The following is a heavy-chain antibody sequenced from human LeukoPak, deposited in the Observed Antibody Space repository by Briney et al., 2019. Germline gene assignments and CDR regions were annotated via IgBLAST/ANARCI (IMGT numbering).Heavy chain of an antibody. V-gene: IGHV4-4*07. CDR1: GGSISSYY. Sequence: SETLSLTCTVSGGSISSYYWSWIRQPAGKGLEWIGRIYTSGSTNYNPSLKSRVTMSVDTSKNQFSLKLSSVTAADTAVYYCARDAEYYDFWSGYGAFDIWGQGTMVTVSS. CDR2: IYTSGST. D-gene: IGHD3-3*01. J-gene: IGHJ3*02. CDR3: ARDAEYYDFWSGYGAFDI.